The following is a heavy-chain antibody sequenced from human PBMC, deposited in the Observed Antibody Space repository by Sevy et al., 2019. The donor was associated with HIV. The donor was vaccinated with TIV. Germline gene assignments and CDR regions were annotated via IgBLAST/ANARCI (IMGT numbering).Heavy chain of an antibody. J-gene: IGHJ4*02. Sequence: GGSLRLSCSGFGFTFQTFGMHWVRQAPGKGPEWLAVISSDGKNQNYADSVKGRFTISRDNSRNLLYLHMNNLVASDTAVYFCTKESIRGNYIRGDFDHWGQGTLVTVSS. CDR3: TKESIRGNYIRGDFDH. V-gene: IGHV3-30*18. CDR2: ISSDGKNQ. D-gene: IGHD3-10*02. CDR1: GFTFQTFG.